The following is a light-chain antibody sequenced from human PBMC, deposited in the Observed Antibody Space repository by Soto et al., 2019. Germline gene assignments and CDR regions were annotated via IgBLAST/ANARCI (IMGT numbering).Light chain of an antibody. V-gene: IGKV3-20*01. J-gene: IGKJ2*01. CDR1: ESVRSTY. CDR3: QQYFNSPYMYT. CDR2: EAS. Sequence: DIVLTQSPGILSLSPGDRATLSCRSSESVRSTYLARYQQKRGQAPRLLIYEASSRASGIPDRFSGSGSVKGFTLTISNVEPEDVAVYYCQQYFNSPYMYTFGQGTVLEI.